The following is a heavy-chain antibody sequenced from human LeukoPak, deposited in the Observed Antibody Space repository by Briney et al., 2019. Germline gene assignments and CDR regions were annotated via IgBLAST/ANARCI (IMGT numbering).Heavy chain of an antibody. V-gene: IGHV3-66*02. CDR2: IYSGGST. Sequence: GGSLRLSCAASGFTVSSSYMSWVRQAPGKGLEWVSVIYSGGSTYYADSVKGRFTISRDNSKNTLYLQMNSLRAEDTAVYYCARGMEVVGATGAFDIWGQGTMVTVSS. CDR3: ARGMEVVGATGAFDI. D-gene: IGHD1-26*01. CDR1: GFTVSSSY. J-gene: IGHJ3*02.